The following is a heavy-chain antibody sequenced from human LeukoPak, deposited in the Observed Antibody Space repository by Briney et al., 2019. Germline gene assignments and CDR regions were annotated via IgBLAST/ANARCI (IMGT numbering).Heavy chain of an antibody. CDR1: GLTFRNYA. D-gene: IGHD3-22*01. CDR2: ISGSGGST. CDR3: AKDQVIVVVATNDDAFDI. V-gene: IGHV3-23*01. J-gene: IGHJ3*02. Sequence: PGGSLRLSCAASGLTFRNYAMSWVRQAPGKGLEWVSAISGSGGSTYHADSVKGRFTISRDNSKNTLYLQMNSLRAEDTAVYYCAKDQVIVVVATNDDAFDIWGQGTMVTVSS.